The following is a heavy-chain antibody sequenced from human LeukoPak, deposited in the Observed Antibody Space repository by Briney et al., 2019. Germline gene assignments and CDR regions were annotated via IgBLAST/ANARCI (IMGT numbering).Heavy chain of an antibody. CDR1: GGSISSSSYY. V-gene: IGHV4-39*07. CDR3: AREPSFSSGSSDAFDI. CDR2: IYYSGST. J-gene: IGHJ3*02. D-gene: IGHD3-22*01. Sequence: KTSETLSLTCTVSGGSISSSSYYWGWIRQPPGKGLEWIGSIYYSGSTYYNPSLKSRVTISVDTSKNQFSLKLSSVTAADTAVYYCAREPSFSSGSSDAFDIWGQGTMVTVSS.